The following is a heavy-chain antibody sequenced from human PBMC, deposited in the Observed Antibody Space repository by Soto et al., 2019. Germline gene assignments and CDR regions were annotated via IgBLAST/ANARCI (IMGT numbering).Heavy chain of an antibody. CDR2: INHSGST. J-gene: IGHJ4*02. Sequence: SETLSLTCTVSGGSISSYYWSWIRQPPGKGLEWIGEINHSGSTYYNPSLKSRVTISVDTSKNQFSLKLSSVTAADTAVYYCARGRVAAASRVLGYFDYWGQGTLVTVSS. CDR3: ARGRVAAASRVLGYFDY. D-gene: IGHD6-13*01. CDR1: GGSISSYY. V-gene: IGHV4-59*12.